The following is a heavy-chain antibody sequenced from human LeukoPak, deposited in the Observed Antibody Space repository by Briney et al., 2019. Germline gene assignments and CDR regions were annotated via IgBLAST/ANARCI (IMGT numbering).Heavy chain of an antibody. Sequence: TSETLSLTCTVSGGSISSYYWSWIRQPPGKGLEWIGFISYSGSTNYNSSLKSRVTISVDTSKNQFSLKLSSVTAADTAMYYCARHLYYYDSSGYVGFDYWGRGSLVTVSS. V-gene: IGHV4-59*08. CDR2: ISYSGST. CDR1: GGSISSYY. D-gene: IGHD3-22*01. CDR3: ARHLYYYDSSGYVGFDY. J-gene: IGHJ4*02.